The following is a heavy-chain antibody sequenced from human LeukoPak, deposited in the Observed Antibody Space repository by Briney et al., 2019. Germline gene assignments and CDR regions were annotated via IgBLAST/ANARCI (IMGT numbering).Heavy chain of an antibody. CDR1: GGTFSSYA. V-gene: IGHV1-69*13. CDR3: ARVVKEGYYGSGSYYGY. Sequence: ASVKVSCKASGGTFSSYAISWVRQAPGQGLEWMGGIIPIFGTANYAQKFQGRVMITADESTSTAYMELSSLRSEDTAVYYCARVVKEGYYGSGSYYGYWGQGTLVTVSS. J-gene: IGHJ4*02. CDR2: IIPIFGTA. D-gene: IGHD3-10*01.